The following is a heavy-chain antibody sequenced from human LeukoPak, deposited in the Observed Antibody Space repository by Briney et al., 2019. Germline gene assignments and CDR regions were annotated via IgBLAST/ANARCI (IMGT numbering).Heavy chain of an antibody. V-gene: IGHV4-31*03. CDR3: ARDAGTHGFGPKYYYGMDV. Sequence: PSETLSLTCTVSGGSISSGGYYWSWIRQHPGKGLEWIGYIYYSASTYYNPSLKSRVTISVDTSKNQFSLKLSSVTAADTAVYYCARDAGTHGFGPKYYYGMDVWGQGTTVTVSS. CDR2: IYYSAST. CDR1: GGSISSGGYY. J-gene: IGHJ6*02. D-gene: IGHD3-10*01.